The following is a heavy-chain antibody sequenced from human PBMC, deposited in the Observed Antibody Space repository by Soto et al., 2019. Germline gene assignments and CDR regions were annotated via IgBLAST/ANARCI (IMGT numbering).Heavy chain of an antibody. Sequence: ASVKVSCKASGYTFTSYYMHWVRQAPGQGLEWMGIINPSGGSTSYAQKFQGRVTMTRDTSTSTVYMELSGLRSEDTAVYYCARDPYCSGGSCYSEKFDYWGQGTLVTVSS. CDR3: ARDPYCSGGSCYSEKFDY. CDR2: INPSGGST. CDR1: GYTFTSYY. D-gene: IGHD2-15*01. V-gene: IGHV1-46*01. J-gene: IGHJ4*02.